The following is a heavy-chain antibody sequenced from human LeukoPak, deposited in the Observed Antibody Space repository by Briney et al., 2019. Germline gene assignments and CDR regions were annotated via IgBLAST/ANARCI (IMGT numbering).Heavy chain of an antibody. V-gene: IGHV1-18*01. CDR1: GYTFTSHG. CDR2: ISAYNGNT. Sequence: ASVKVSCKASGYTFTSHGISWVRQAPGQGLEWMGWISAYNGNTNYAQKFQGRVTMTRDTSTSTVYMELSSLRSEDTAVYYCAREGGMYSSSWYGGGESWFDPWGQGTLVTVSS. CDR3: AREGGMYSSSWYGGGESWFDP. J-gene: IGHJ5*02. D-gene: IGHD6-13*01.